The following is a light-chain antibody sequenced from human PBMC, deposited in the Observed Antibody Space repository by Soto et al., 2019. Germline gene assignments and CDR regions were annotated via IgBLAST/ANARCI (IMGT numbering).Light chain of an antibody. V-gene: IGLV2-14*01. CDR2: EVS. Sequence: QSVLTQPASVSGSPGQSITISCTGTSSDVGGYNYVSWYQQHPGKAPKLMIYEVSNRPSGVSNRFSGSKSGNTASLTISGLQHEDEADYYCSSYTSSSTSYVFGTGTKLTVL. CDR1: SSDVGGYNY. CDR3: SSYTSSSTSYV. J-gene: IGLJ1*01.